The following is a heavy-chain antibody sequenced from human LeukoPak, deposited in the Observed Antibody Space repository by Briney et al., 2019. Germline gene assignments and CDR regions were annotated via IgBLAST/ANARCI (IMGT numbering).Heavy chain of an antibody. CDR1: GGTFSSYA. J-gene: IGHJ4*02. D-gene: IGHD3-22*01. CDR2: IIPILGIA. Sequence: SVKVSCKASGGTFSSYAISWVRQAPGQGLEWMGRIIPILGIANYAQKFQGRVTITADKSTSTAYMELSSLRSEDTAVYYCARPSNYDSSGPSAYWGQGTLVTVSS. CDR3: ARPSNYDSSGPSAY. V-gene: IGHV1-69*04.